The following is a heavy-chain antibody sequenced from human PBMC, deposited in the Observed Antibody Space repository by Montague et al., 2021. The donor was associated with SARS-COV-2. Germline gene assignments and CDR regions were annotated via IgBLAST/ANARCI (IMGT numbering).Heavy chain of an antibody. Sequence: PLRLSCAASGFTFSSYAMNWVRQAPGKGLEWVSSIRCNGSNKYYADSVKGRFTISRDNSKNTLYLQMNSLRAEDTAVYYCARSLTSHFLFVCMQYWGQGTLVTVSS. V-gene: IGHV3-30-3*01. J-gene: IGHJ1*01. CDR1: GFTFSSYA. CDR3: ARSLTSHFLFVCMQY. CDR2: IRCNGSNK. D-gene: IGHD2/OR15-2a*01.